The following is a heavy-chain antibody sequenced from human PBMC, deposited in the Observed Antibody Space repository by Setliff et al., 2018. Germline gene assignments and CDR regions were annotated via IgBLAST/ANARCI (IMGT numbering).Heavy chain of an antibody. CDR2: ISGSGGST. CDR3: AKDIRYFDSSYYYGMDV. J-gene: IGHJ6*02. D-gene: IGHD3-9*01. V-gene: IGHV3-43*02. CDR1: GFTFSSYA. Sequence: GSLRLSCAASGFTFSSYAMSWVRQAPGKGLEWVSAISGSGGSTYYADSVKGRFTISRDNSKNSLYLQMNSLRTENTALYYCAKDIRYFDSSYYYGMDVWGQGTTVTVSS.